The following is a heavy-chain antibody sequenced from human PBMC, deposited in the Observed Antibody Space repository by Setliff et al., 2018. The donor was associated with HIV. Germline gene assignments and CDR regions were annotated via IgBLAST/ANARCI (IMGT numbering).Heavy chain of an antibody. CDR3: TRIPRKNYNFWTGYFSGYYYGMDV. CDR1: GYTFTNFD. Sequence: ASVKVSCKASGYTFTNFDINWVRQATGQGLEWMGWMNPDSGNTGYAQKFQGRVTMSRNTSIDTAYMELSSLRSEDTAVYYCTRIPRKNYNFWTGYFSGYYYGMDVWGQGTTVTVSS. J-gene: IGHJ6*02. V-gene: IGHV1-8*01. D-gene: IGHD3-3*01. CDR2: MNPDSGNT.